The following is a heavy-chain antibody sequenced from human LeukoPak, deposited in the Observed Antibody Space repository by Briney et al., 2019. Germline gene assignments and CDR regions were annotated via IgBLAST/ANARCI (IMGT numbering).Heavy chain of an antibody. CDR2: IYTSGST. CDR3: ARVSTHVEMATIAYYFDY. Sequence: SETLSLTCTVSGGSISSGSYYWSWIRQPAGKGLEWIGRIYTSGSTNYNPSLKSRVTMSVDTSKNQFSLKLSSVTAADTAVYYCARVSTHVEMATIAYYFDYWGQGTLVTVSS. D-gene: IGHD5-24*01. V-gene: IGHV4-61*02. J-gene: IGHJ4*02. CDR1: GGSISSGSYY.